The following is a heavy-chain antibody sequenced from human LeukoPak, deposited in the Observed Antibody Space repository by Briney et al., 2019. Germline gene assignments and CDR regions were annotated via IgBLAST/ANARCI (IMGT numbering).Heavy chain of an antibody. V-gene: IGHV4-59*01. D-gene: IGHD3-10*01. J-gene: IGHJ4*02. CDR2: IYYSGST. CDR3: AIRPNYYGGLDY. CDR1: GGSISRYY. Sequence: SETLSLTCTVSGGSISRYYWSWIRQPPGKGLEWIGYIYYSGSTNYNPSLKSRVTISVDTSKNQFSLKLSSVTAADTAVYYCAIRPNYYGGLDYWGQGTLVTVSS.